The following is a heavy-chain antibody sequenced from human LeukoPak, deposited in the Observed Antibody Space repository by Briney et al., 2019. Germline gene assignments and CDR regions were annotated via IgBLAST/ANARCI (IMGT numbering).Heavy chain of an antibody. J-gene: IGHJ6*02. Sequence: SVKVSCKASGGTFSSYAISWVRQAPGQGLEWMGGIIPIFGTANYAQKFQGRVTITADESTSTAYMELSSLRSEDTAVYYCARVPLYCSSTSCYKLVDYYYGMDVWGQGTTVTVSS. CDR2: IIPIFGTA. CDR1: GGTFSSYA. CDR3: ARVPLYCSSTSCYKLVDYYYGMDV. V-gene: IGHV1-69*13. D-gene: IGHD2-2*02.